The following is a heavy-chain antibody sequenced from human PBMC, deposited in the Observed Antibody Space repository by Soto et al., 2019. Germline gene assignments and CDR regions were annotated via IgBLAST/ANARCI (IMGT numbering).Heavy chain of an antibody. Sequence: PSETLSLTCTVSGGSISSYYWSWIRQPPGKGLEWIGYIYYSGSTNYNPSLKSRVTISVDTSKNQFSLKLSSVTAADTAVYYCARSSWDYDLDYWGQGTLVTVSS. J-gene: IGHJ4*02. CDR1: GGSISSYY. CDR2: IYYSGST. V-gene: IGHV4-59*08. D-gene: IGHD4-17*01. CDR3: ARSSWDYDLDY.